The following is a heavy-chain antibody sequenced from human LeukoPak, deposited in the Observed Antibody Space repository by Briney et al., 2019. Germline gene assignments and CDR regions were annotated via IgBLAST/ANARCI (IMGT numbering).Heavy chain of an antibody. CDR2: ISGSAYST. V-gene: IGHV3-23*01. J-gene: IGHJ3*02. CDR1: GFTFSSYA. CDR3: ARNTSGFKLGDAFDI. D-gene: IGHD3-22*01. Sequence: GGSLRLSCAASGFTFSSYAMTWVRQAPGKGLEWISAISGSAYSTSYADSVKGRFAISRDNSKNTLYLQMNSLRAEDTAIYYCARNTSGFKLGDAFDIWGQGTMVTVSS.